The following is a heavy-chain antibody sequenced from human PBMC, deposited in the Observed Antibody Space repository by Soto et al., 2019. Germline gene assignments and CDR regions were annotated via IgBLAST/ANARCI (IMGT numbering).Heavy chain of an antibody. J-gene: IGHJ4*02. CDR2: IYYSGST. D-gene: IGHD4-17*01. CDR1: GGSISSSSYY. Sequence: QLLESGPGLVKPSETLSLTCTVSGGSISSSSYYWGWIRQPPGKGLEWIGSIYYSGSTYYNPSLKSRVTISVDTSKNQFSLKLSSVTAADTAVYYCARHVRRRFDYWGQGTLVTVSS. CDR3: ARHVRRRFDY. V-gene: IGHV4-39*01.